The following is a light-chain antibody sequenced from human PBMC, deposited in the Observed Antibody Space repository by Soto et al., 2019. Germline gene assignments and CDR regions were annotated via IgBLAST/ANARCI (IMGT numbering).Light chain of an antibody. CDR1: QSVSDN. CDR3: QQSNNWPYT. J-gene: IGKJ2*01. CDR2: GAS. V-gene: IGKV3-15*01. Sequence: EIVMTQSPATLSVSPGERATLSCRASQSVSDNLAWYQQKPGRAPRLLIYGASTSATGIPARFSGSGSGTEFTLTISSLQSEDFAVYYCQQSNNWPYTFGQGTKLDIK.